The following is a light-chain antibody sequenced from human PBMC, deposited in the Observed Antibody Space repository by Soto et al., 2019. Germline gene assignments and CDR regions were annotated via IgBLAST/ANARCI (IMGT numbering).Light chain of an antibody. CDR1: SSDVGGYNY. V-gene: IGLV2-8*01. CDR3: SSYAGSNTVV. CDR2: EVS. Sequence: QSVLTQPPSASGAPGQSVTISCTGTSSDVGGYNYVSWYQQLPGKAPKLMSYEVSKRPSGVPDRFSGSKSGTTASLTGSGLQAEDEAEYYCSSYAGSNTVVFGGGTKLTVL. J-gene: IGLJ2*01.